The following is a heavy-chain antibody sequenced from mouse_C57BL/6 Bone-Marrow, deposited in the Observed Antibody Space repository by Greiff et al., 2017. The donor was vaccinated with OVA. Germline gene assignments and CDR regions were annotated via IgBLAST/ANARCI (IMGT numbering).Heavy chain of an antibody. D-gene: IGHD1-1*01. J-gene: IGHJ2*01. V-gene: IGHV1-64*01. CDR1: GYTFTSYW. CDR3: AGGTTVVAD. CDR2: IHPNSGST. Sequence: QVQLQQPGAELVKPGASVKLSCKASGYTFTSYWMHWVKQRPGQGLEWIGMIHPNSGSTNYNEKVKSKATLTVDKSSSTAYMQLSSLTSEDSAVYYCAGGTTVVADWGQGTTLTVSS.